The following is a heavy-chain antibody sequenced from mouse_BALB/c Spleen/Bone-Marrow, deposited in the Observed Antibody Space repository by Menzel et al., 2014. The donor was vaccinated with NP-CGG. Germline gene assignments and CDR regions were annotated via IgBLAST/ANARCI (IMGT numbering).Heavy chain of an antibody. Sequence: QVQLKQSGPELVRPGVSVKISCKGSGYTFTDYAMHWVKQSNAKSLEWIGVISTYSGNTNYNQKFKGKATMTVDKSSXTAYMELARLTSEDSAIYYCASPIYYGNYEGFAYWGQGTLVTVSA. CDR2: ISTYSGNT. CDR1: GYTFTDYA. CDR3: ASPIYYGNYEGFAY. J-gene: IGHJ3*01. V-gene: IGHV1-67*01. D-gene: IGHD2-1*01.